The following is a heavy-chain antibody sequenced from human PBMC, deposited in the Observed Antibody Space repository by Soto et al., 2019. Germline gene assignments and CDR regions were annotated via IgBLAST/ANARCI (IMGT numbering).Heavy chain of an antibody. V-gene: IGHV1-69*13. CDR3: ARGRGGRIDYSTSSNYYYYRMDV. Sequence: SVKVSCKASGGTLYNYALSWVRQAPGQGVEWMGGIIPLVETPEYAQKFQGRVTITADESTSTVFMELMSLRSEDTAVYYCARGRGGRIDYSTSSNYYYYRMDVWGQGTTVTVSS. CDR2: IIPLVETP. J-gene: IGHJ6*02. D-gene: IGHD6-6*01. CDR1: GGTLYNYA.